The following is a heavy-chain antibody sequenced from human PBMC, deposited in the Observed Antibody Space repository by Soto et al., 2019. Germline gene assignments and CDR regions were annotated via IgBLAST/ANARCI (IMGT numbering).Heavy chain of an antibody. CDR2: IYYSGGT. V-gene: IGHV4-30-4*01. Sequence: QVQLQESGPGLVKPSQTLSLTCTVSGGSISSGDYYWSWIRQPPGKGLEWIGYIYYSGGTYYNPSPKCRVTILVDTSKNHFSLKLSSVTAADTAVYYCARDRGGFGALSDYWGQGTLVTVSS. D-gene: IGHD3-10*01. CDR3: ARDRGGFGALSDY. CDR1: GGSISSGDYY. J-gene: IGHJ4*02.